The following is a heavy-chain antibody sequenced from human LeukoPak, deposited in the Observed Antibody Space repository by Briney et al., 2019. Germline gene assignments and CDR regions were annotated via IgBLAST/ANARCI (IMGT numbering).Heavy chain of an antibody. D-gene: IGHD1-26*01. CDR3: ARTQSQSGSYRYYFGY. Sequence: SETLSLTCTVSGASVGGAGYYWSWIRQPPGGGLEWIGYIYYISNTNYNPSLKSRVTMSVDPSKNQFSLKLNSVTAADTAVYYCARTQSQSGSYRYYFGYWGQGTLVTVSS. CDR2: IYYISNT. J-gene: IGHJ4*02. CDR1: GASVGGAGYY. V-gene: IGHV4-61*08.